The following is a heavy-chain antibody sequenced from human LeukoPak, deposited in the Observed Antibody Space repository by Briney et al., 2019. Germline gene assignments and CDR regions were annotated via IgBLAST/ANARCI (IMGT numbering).Heavy chain of an antibody. J-gene: IGHJ4*02. CDR1: GYTFTAYA. Sequence: ASVKVSCKASGYTFTAYAMHWVRQAPGQRLEWMGGINAGNGSTKYSQKFQGRVTITRNTSANIAYMELSSLRSEDTAVYYCVRDLGQNFDYWGQGTLVIVSS. CDR3: VRDLGQNFDY. V-gene: IGHV1-3*01. CDR2: INAGNGST.